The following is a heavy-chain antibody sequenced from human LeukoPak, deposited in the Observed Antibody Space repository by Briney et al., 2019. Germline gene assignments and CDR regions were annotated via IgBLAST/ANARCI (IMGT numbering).Heavy chain of an antibody. Sequence: ASVKVSCKASGYTFTGYYMHWMRQAPGQGLEWMGWINPNSGGTNYAQKFQGRVTMTRDTSISTAYMDLSRLKSDDTAVYYCARGPNHYYYMDVWGKGTTVTVSS. J-gene: IGHJ6*03. CDR3: ARGPNHYYYMDV. V-gene: IGHV1-2*02. CDR1: GYTFTGYY. CDR2: INPNSGGT.